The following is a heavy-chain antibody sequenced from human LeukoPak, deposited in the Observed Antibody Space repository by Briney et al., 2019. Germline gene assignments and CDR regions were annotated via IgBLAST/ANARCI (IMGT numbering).Heavy chain of an antibody. D-gene: IGHD6-19*01. CDR3: ARAGQWLTRYGMDV. J-gene: IGHJ6*02. CDR1: GGSISSYY. Sequence: PSQTLSLTCTVSGGSISSYYWSWIRQPPGKGLEWIGYIYYSGSTNYNPSLKSRLTISVDTSRNQFSLKLSSVTAADTAVYYCARAGQWLTRYGMDVWGQGTTVTVSS. V-gene: IGHV4-59*01. CDR2: IYYSGST.